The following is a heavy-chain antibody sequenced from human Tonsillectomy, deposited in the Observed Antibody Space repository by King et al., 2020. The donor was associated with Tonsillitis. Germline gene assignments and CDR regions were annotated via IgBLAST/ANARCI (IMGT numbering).Heavy chain of an antibody. J-gene: IGHJ4*02. CDR3: ARGPFRGTFDY. D-gene: IGHD1-1*01. CDR2: IYSGGNT. Sequence: VQLVESGGGLVQPGGSLRLSCAASGFTVSSDYMSWVRQAPGKGLEWVSVIYSGGNTYYADSVKGRFTISRDNSKNTLYLQMNSLRAEDTAVYYCARGPFRGTFDYWGQGTLVTVSS. CDR1: GFTVSSDY. V-gene: IGHV3-66*01.